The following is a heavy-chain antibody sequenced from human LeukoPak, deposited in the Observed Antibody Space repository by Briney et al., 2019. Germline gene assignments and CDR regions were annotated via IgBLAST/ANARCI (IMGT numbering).Heavy chain of an antibody. J-gene: IGHJ4*02. Sequence: GGSLRLSCAASGFTFSDYHMSWIRQAPGKGLEWVSYISSSGSTIYYADSVKGRFTISRDNAKNSLYLQMNSLRAEDTAVYYCARAGGLLSGYLDGADYWGQGTLVTVSS. CDR3: ARAGGLLSGYLDGADY. CDR2: ISSSGSTI. V-gene: IGHV3-11*04. D-gene: IGHD3-3*01. CDR1: GFTFSDYH.